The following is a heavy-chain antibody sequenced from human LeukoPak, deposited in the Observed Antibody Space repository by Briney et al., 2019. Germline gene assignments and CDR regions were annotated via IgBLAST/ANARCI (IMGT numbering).Heavy chain of an antibody. CDR1: GGSISSGSYY. CDR2: IYTSGST. J-gene: IGHJ6*02. CDR3: ARGGSGYDFRYYYGMDV. D-gene: IGHD5-12*01. V-gene: IGHV4-61*02. Sequence: PSETLSLNCTVYGGSISSGSYYWSWSRQPAGRGLEWIVRIYTSGSTNYNPSLNSRVTISVDTSKNQFSLKLSSVTAADTAVYYCARGGSGYDFRYYYGMDVWGQGTTVTVSS.